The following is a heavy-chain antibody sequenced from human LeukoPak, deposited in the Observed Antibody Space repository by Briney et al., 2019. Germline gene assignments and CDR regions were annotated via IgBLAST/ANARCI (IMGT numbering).Heavy chain of an antibody. D-gene: IGHD1-26*01. J-gene: IGHJ4*02. Sequence: SETLSLTCAVYGGSFSGYYWSWIRQPPGKGLEWIGEINHSGSTNYNPSLKSRVTISVDTSKNQFSLKLSSVTAADTAVYYCARDGYSAIDYWGQGTLVTVSS. CDR1: GGSFSGYY. CDR3: ARDGYSAIDY. CDR2: INHSGST. V-gene: IGHV4-34*01.